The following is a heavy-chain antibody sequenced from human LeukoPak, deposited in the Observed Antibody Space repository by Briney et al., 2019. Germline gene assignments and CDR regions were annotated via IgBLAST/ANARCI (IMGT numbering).Heavy chain of an antibody. CDR2: IYYSGST. CDR3: ARDQYYDFWSGYYIAKTNNWFDP. Sequence: MTSETLSLTCTVSGGSISSSSYYWGWIRQPPGKGLEWIGSIYYSGSTYYNPSLKSRVTISVDTSKNQFSLKLSSVTAADTAVYYCARDQYYDFWSGYYIAKTNNWFDPWGQGTLVTVSS. V-gene: IGHV4-39*02. CDR1: GGSISSSSYY. J-gene: IGHJ5*02. D-gene: IGHD3-3*01.